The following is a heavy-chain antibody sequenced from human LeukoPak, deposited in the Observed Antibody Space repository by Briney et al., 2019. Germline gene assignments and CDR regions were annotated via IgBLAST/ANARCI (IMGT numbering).Heavy chain of an antibody. CDR2: INRDGSST. J-gene: IGHJ4*02. CDR1: GFTFSNYW. CDR3: ARDKSAGVRGVIYHFDY. Sequence: GGSLRLSCAASGFTFSNYWMHWVRQVPGKGLVWVSRINRDGSSTSYADSVKGRFTISRDNSKNTLYLQMNSLRAEDTAVYYCARDKSAGVRGVIYHFDYWGQGTLVTVSS. D-gene: IGHD3-10*01. V-gene: IGHV3-74*01.